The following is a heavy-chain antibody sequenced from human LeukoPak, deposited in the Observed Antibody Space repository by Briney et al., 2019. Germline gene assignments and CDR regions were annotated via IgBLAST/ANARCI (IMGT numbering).Heavy chain of an antibody. Sequence: SQTLSLTCAVSGGSISSGGYSWSWIRQPPGKGLEWIGSIYYSGSTYYNPSLKSRVTISVDTSKNQFSLKLSSVTAADTAVYYCARREPAGWFDPWGQGTLVTVSS. CDR1: GGSISSGGYS. CDR3: ARREPAGWFDP. CDR2: IYYSGST. V-gene: IGHV4-30-2*03. J-gene: IGHJ5*02.